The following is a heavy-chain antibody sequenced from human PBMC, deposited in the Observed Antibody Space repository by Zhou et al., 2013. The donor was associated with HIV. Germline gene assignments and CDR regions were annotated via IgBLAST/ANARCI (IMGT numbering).Heavy chain of an antibody. J-gene: IGHJ5*02. Sequence: VQLVQSGTEVKKPGSSVKISCKASGGTFQNYPISWVRQGPRRPKVLRRGVGGVIPVLGIAHYSQKFQGRVTVSADKSKTISYLELTSLRSEDTALYFCASGTHVLRELSWLSDTWGQGTLVTVSS. CDR3: ASGTHVLRELSWLSDT. V-gene: IGHV1-69*02. CDR1: GGTFQNYP. CDR2: VIPVLGIA. D-gene: IGHD3-16*02.